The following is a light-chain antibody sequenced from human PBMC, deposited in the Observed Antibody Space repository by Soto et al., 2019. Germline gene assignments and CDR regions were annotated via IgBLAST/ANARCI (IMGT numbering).Light chain of an antibody. CDR2: ATS. V-gene: IGKV1-12*01. CDR3: QKANSFPVT. J-gene: IGKJ5*01. CDR1: QDISNW. Sequence: DIQMTQSPSSVSASVGDRVTITCRASQDISNWLAWYQQKPGKPPKLLISATSSLESGVPSRFSGSGSGTDFTLTISRLQAEDFASYYCQKANSFPVTFGQGTRLEIK.